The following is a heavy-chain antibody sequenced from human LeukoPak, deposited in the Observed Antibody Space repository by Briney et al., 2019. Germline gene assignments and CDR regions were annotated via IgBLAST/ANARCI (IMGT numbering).Heavy chain of an antibody. V-gene: IGHV6-1*01. Sequence: SQTLSLTCAISGDSVSSNSAAWNWIRQSPSRGLEWLGRTYYRSKWYNDYAVSVKSRITINPDTSKNQFSLKLSSVTAADTAVYYCARSSGSPRWYYFDYWGQGTLVTVSS. D-gene: IGHD1-26*01. CDR2: TYYRSKWYN. CDR3: ARSSGSPRWYYFDY. J-gene: IGHJ4*02. CDR1: GDSVSSNSAA.